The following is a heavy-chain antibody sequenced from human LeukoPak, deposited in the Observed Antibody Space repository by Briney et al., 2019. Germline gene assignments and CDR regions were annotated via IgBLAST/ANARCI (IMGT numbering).Heavy chain of an antibody. J-gene: IGHJ4*02. V-gene: IGHV4-39*07. D-gene: IGHD3-22*01. CDR3: AGVYDSDHSTKYYFDY. Sequence: SETLSLTCTVSGGSISSSSYYWGWIRQPPGKGLEWIGSIYYSGSTYYNPSLKSRVTISVDTSKNQFSLKLSSVTAADTAVYYCAGVYDSDHSTKYYFDYWGQGTLVTVSS. CDR1: GGSISSSSYY. CDR2: IYYSGST.